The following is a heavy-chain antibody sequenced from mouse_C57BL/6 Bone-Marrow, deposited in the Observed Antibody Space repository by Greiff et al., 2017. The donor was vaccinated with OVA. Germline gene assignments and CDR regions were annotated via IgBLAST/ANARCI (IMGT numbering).Heavy chain of an antibody. CDR2: IYPGNSDT. CDR3: TRRYGSSGWYFDV. Sequence: EVQLQQSGTVLARPGASVKMSCKTSGYTFTSYWMHWVKQRPGQGLEWIGAIYPGNSDTSYNQKFKGKAKLTAVTSASTAYMELSSLTNEDSAVYYCTRRYGSSGWYFDVWGTGTTVTVSS. D-gene: IGHD1-1*01. J-gene: IGHJ1*03. V-gene: IGHV1-5*01. CDR1: GYTFTSYW.